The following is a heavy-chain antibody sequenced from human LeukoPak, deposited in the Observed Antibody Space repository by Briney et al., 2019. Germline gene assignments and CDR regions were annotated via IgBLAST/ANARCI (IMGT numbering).Heavy chain of an antibody. Sequence: ASVKVSCKASGYTFTGYYMHWVRQAPGQGLEWMGWINPNSGGTNYAQKFQGRVTMTRDTSISTAYMELSRLRSDDTAVYYCARVPARGYSYGFPYYMDVGGKGTTVTVSS. CDR3: ARVPARGYSYGFPYYMDV. CDR2: INPNSGGT. D-gene: IGHD5-18*01. J-gene: IGHJ6*03. CDR1: GYTFTGYY. V-gene: IGHV1-2*02.